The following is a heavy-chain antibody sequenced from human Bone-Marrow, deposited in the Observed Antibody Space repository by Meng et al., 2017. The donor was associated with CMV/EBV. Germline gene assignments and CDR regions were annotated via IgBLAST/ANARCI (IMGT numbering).Heavy chain of an antibody. CDR1: GFPLSNSA. D-gene: IGHD3-3*01. CDR3: AKGPTDFWSGYSIVS. J-gene: IGHJ5*02. CDR2: IWYDGSNE. Sequence: SASGFPLSNSAMHWVRQAPGKELQWVALIWYDGSNEYYADSVQGRFSISRDNSKNTLYLQMNSLTAEDTAVYYCAKGPTDFWSGYSIVSWGQGTLVTVSS. V-gene: IGHV3-33*06.